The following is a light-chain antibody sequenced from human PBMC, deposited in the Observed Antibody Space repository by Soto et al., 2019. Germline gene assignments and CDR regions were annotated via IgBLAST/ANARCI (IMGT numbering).Light chain of an antibody. V-gene: IGKV3-11*01. CDR1: QSVSSY. CDR2: DAS. Sequence: EIVLTQSPATLSLSPGERATLSCRASQSVSSYLAWYQQKPGQAPRLLIYDASNRATGITVRFSGSGSGTDFTLTISSLEPEDFAVYYCQQRSNWSPNTFGEGTKLEIK. J-gene: IGKJ2*01. CDR3: QQRSNWSPNT.